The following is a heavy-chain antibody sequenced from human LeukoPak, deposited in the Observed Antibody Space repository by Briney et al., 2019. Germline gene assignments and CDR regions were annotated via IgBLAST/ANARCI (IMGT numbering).Heavy chain of an antibody. Sequence: ASVKVSCKASGHTFTGYYMHWVRQAPGQGLEWMGWINPNSGGTNYAQKFQGRVTMTRDTSISTAYMELSRLRSDDTAVYYCARTHPTWNYGWFDPWGQGTLVTVSS. D-gene: IGHD1-7*01. CDR2: INPNSGGT. CDR1: GHTFTGYY. V-gene: IGHV1-2*02. J-gene: IGHJ5*02. CDR3: ARTHPTWNYGWFDP.